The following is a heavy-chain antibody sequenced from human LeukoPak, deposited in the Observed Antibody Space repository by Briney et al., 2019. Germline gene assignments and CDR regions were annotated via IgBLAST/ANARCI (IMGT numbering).Heavy chain of an antibody. CDR3: SRHTSPLYYYGMAV. J-gene: IGHJ6*02. V-gene: IGHV1-2*02. CDR2: INPNSGGT. CDR1: GYTFTGYY. D-gene: IGHD2-2*01. Sequence: VASVKVSCKASGYTFTGYYMHWVRQAPGQGLEWMGWINPNSGGTNYAQKFQGRVTMTRDTSISTAYMELSRLRSDDTAVYYCSRHTSPLYYYGMAVWGQGTTVTVSS.